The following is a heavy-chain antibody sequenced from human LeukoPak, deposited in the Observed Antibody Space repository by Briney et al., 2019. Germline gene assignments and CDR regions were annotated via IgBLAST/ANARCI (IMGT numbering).Heavy chain of an antibody. CDR1: GFTFSSYS. J-gene: IGHJ4*02. D-gene: IGHD2-8*02. V-gene: IGHV3-21*01. Sequence: KPGGSLRLSCAASGFTFSSYSKNWVRQAPGKGLEWVSSISSSSSYIYYADSLKGRCTISRDNAKNSLYLQMNILRVEDTAVYYCARDVGYCTVWGQGTLVTVSS. CDR2: ISSSSSYI. CDR3: ARDVGYCTV.